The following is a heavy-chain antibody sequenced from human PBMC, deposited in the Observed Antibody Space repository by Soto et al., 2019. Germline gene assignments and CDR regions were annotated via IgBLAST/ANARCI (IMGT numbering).Heavy chain of an antibody. V-gene: IGHV5-51*01. CDR3: ARPRIAAAGTNRRNYYYYYGMDV. D-gene: IGHD6-13*01. J-gene: IGHJ6*02. CDR2: IYPGDSDT. Sequence: PGQSLKICCKGSGYSCTTYWVGWVRQMPGKGLEWMGIIYPGDSDTRYSPSFQGQVTISADKSISTAYLQWSSLKASDTAMYYCARPRIAAAGTNRRNYYYYYGMDVSGQGITVTRSS. CDR1: GYSCTTYW.